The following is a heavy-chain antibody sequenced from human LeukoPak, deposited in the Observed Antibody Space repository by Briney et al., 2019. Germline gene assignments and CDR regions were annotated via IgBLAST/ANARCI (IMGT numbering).Heavy chain of an antibody. CDR1: GGSISSSSKY. CDR3: ARSSAAAGPTHNWFGP. D-gene: IGHD6-13*01. V-gene: IGHV4-39*01. CDR2: IYYSGDT. J-gene: IGHJ5*02. Sequence: PETLSLTCSVSGGSISSSSKYWGWHRQPPGKGVEWVGSIYYSGDTYYNPALRSRVTISVETSKNQFSLKLTSVTAADTAVYYCARSSAAAGPTHNWFGPWGQGTLVTGPS.